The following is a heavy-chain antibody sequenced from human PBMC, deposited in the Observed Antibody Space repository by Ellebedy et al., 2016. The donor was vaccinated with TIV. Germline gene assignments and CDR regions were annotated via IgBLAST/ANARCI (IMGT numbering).Heavy chain of an antibody. CDR1: GYTFSSYY. CDR3: AREWGSAYGERYFDY. Sequence: AASVKVSCKTSGYTFSSYYLHWARQAPGQGLEWVGISNPSVGSTTYAQKFQGRVSMTRDTSTSTVYMEVSSLRSEDTAVYYCAREWGSAYGERYFDYWGQGTLVTVSS. D-gene: IGHD4-17*01. J-gene: IGHJ4*02. CDR2: SNPSVGST. V-gene: IGHV1-46*01.